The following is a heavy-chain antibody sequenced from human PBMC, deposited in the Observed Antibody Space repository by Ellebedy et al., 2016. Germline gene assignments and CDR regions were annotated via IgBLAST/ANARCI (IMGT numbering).Heavy chain of an antibody. CDR3: ARDHISYYDSSGYYYFFDY. CDR1: GGTFSSYA. D-gene: IGHD3-22*01. J-gene: IGHJ4*02. CDR2: IFPIFGTA. Sequence: SVKVSCXASGGTFSSYAISWVRQAPGQGLEWMGGIFPIFGTAKYAQKFHGRVTITADESTSTAYMELTSLRSEETAVYYCARDHISYYDSSGYYYFFDYWGQGTLVTVSS. V-gene: IGHV1-69*13.